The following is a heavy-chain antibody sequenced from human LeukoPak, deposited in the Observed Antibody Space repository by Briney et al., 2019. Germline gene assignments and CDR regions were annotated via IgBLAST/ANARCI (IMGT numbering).Heavy chain of an antibody. CDR1: GYSFTNSW. Sequence: GESLKISCKGSGYSFTNSWTGWVPQMPGKALEWMGIIYPDDSDTRYSPSFQGQVTISADKSISTAYLQWSSLKASDTAMYYCARRASLAGYYFDYWGQGTLVTVSS. J-gene: IGHJ4*02. D-gene: IGHD6-19*01. CDR2: IYPDDSDT. CDR3: ARRASLAGYYFDY. V-gene: IGHV5-51*01.